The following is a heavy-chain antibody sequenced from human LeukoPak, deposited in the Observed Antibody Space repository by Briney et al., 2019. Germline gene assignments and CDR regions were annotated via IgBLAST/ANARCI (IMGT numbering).Heavy chain of an antibody. Sequence: NPGGSLRLSCAASGFTFSNYGMHWVRQAPGKGLEWVAIISYDGSNKYYADSVKGRFTISRDNSKNTLYLQMNSLRAEDTAVYYCAKGHKLGATQFDYWGQGTLVTVSS. CDR3: AKGHKLGATQFDY. CDR1: GFTFSNYG. J-gene: IGHJ4*02. V-gene: IGHV3-30*18. CDR2: ISYDGSNK. D-gene: IGHD1-26*01.